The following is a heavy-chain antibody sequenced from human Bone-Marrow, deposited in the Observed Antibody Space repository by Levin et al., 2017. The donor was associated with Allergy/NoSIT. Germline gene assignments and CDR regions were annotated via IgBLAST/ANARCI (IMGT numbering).Heavy chain of an antibody. CDR1: GYSFSSYW. Sequence: GESLKISCKASGYSFSSYWIAWVRQMPGKGLEWMGIINPLDSDSKYSPSFQGQVTMSADQSINTAYLHWSSLKASDTAIYYCARLDTTDFDYWGQGTLVTVSS. D-gene: IGHD1-14*01. J-gene: IGHJ4*02. V-gene: IGHV5-51*01. CDR3: ARLDTTDFDY. CDR2: INPLDSDS.